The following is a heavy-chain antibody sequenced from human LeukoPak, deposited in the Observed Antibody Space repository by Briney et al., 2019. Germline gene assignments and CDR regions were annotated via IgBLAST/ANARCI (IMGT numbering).Heavy chain of an antibody. CDR1: GGSFSGYY. J-gene: IGHJ4*02. Sequence: SETLSLTCAVYGGSFSGYYWSWIRQPPGKGLEWIGYIYYSGSTKYNPSLKSRVTMSVDTSKNQSTPKMSSVTAADTAVYYCAREFDYWGQGNLVTVSS. V-gene: IGHV4-59*12. CDR3: AREFDY. CDR2: IYYSGST.